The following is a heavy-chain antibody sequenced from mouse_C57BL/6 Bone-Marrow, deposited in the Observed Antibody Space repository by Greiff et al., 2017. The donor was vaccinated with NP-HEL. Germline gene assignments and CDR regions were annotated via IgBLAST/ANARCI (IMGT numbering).Heavy chain of an antibody. D-gene: IGHD3-3*01. Sequence: EVQLVESGGGLVRPGGSLSLSCAASGFTFTDYYMRWVRQPPGQALEWLGFIRNTANGYTTEYSSSVKGRFTISRATSQSILYLQMMTSRAEDSATYYCERALRDYYFDDWGKGTTLTVSS. CDR2: IRNTANGYTT. V-gene: IGHV7-3*01. J-gene: IGHJ2*01. CDR1: GFTFTDYY. CDR3: ERALRDYYFDD.